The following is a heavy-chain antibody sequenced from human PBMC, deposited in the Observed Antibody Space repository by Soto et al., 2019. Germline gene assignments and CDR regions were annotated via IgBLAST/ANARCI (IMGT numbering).Heavy chain of an antibody. Sequence: GGSLRLSCAASGFTFSSYAMSWVRQAPGKGLEWVSAISGSGGSTYYADSVKGRFTISRDNSKNTLYLQMNSLRADDTAVYYCAKTSIRGYSGYDNYYYYYYMDVWGKGTTVTVSS. J-gene: IGHJ6*03. CDR1: GFTFSSYA. V-gene: IGHV3-23*01. CDR3: AKTSIRGYSGYDNYYYYYYMDV. D-gene: IGHD5-12*01. CDR2: ISGSGGST.